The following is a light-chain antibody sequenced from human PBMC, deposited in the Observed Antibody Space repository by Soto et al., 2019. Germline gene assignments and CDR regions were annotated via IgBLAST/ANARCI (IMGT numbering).Light chain of an antibody. V-gene: IGKV3-15*01. CDR2: NVS. J-gene: IGKJ5*01. CDR3: QQYNNWHPT. Sequence: EILMTQSPATLSVSPGERATLSCGASQTVRNFLGWYQQKPGQAPRLLIYNVSTTATGIPDRISGSGSGTEFTPTISSLQYEDLAVYYCQQYNNWHPTFGRGTPLE. CDR1: QTVRNF.